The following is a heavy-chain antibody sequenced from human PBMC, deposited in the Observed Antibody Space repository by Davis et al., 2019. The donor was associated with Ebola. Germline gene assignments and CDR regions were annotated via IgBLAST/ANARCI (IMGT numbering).Heavy chain of an antibody. V-gene: IGHV1-69*13. J-gene: IGHJ5*02. CDR2: IIPIFGTA. Sequence: AASVKVSCKASGYTFTNYGISWVRQAPGQGLEWMGGIIPIFGTANYAQKFQGRVTITADESTSTAYMELSSLRSEDTAVYYCARVRLRFFSHFHNWFDPWGQGTLVTVSS. D-gene: IGHD4-17*01. CDR3: ARVRLRFFSHFHNWFDP. CDR1: GYTFTNYG.